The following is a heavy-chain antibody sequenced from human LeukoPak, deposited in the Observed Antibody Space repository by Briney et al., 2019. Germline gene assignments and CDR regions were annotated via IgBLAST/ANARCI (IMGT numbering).Heavy chain of an antibody. D-gene: IGHD3-16*02. Sequence: ASVKVSSNASGYTFTGYYMHWVRQAPGQGLEWMGWINPSSGDTNYAQKFQGRVTMTRDTSISTAYMELSRLRSDDTAVYYCARDRAVGFLITFGGVISDYWGQGTLVAVSS. CDR2: INPSSGDT. CDR1: GYTFTGYY. CDR3: ARDRAVGFLITFGGVISDY. J-gene: IGHJ4*02. V-gene: IGHV1-2*02.